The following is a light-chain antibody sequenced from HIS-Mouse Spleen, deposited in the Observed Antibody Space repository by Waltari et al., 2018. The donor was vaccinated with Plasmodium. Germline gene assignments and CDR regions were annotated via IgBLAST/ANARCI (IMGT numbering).Light chain of an antibody. CDR2: KDS. CDR3: QSADSSGTYRV. CDR1: ALPKQY. V-gene: IGLV3-25*03. Sequence: SYELTQPPSVSVSPGQTARITCSGDALPKQYASWYQQKPGQAPVLGIYKDSERPSGIPERFSGSSSGTTVTLTISGVQAEDEADYYCQSADSSGTYRVFGGGTKLTVL. J-gene: IGLJ2*01.